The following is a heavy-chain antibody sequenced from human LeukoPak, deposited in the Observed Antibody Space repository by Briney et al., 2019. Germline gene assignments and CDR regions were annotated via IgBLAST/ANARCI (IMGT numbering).Heavy chain of an antibody. CDR2: IDGSVNSI. J-gene: IGHJ4*02. Sequence: GRSLRLSCAASGFNFNIYEFNWVRQAPGKGLEWLSYIDGSVNSIYYADSVKGRFTVSRDNAKSSLYLQMSSLRVDDTAVYYCARECLTCGGDSYDYWGQGALVTVSS. D-gene: IGHD2-21*01. CDR3: ARECLTCGGDSYDY. CDR1: GFNFNIYE. V-gene: IGHV3-48*03.